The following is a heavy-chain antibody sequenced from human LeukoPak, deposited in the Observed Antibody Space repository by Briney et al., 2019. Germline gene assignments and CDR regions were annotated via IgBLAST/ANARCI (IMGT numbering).Heavy chain of an antibody. CDR3: TSYREVHSSRAVAGGGRSFDY. Sequence: GGSLRLSCTASGFTFGDYAMSWFRQAPGKGLEWVGFIRSKAYGGTTEYAASVKGRFTISRDDSKSIAYLQMNSLKTEDTAVYYCTSYREVHSSRAVAGGGRSFDYWGQGTLVTVSS. J-gene: IGHJ4*02. CDR1: GFTFGDYA. D-gene: IGHD6-19*01. CDR2: IRSKAYGGTT. V-gene: IGHV3-49*03.